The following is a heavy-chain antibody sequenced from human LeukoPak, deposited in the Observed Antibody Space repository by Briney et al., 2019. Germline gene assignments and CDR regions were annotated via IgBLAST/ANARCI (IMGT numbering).Heavy chain of an antibody. D-gene: IGHD2-21*02. CDR3: ATIAEFCGGDCYSEYFQQ. CDR1: GGSITSYY. J-gene: IGHJ1*01. CDR2: IYYSGTT. Sequence: SETLSLTCTVSGGSITSYYWSWLGQPPGKGLEWIGYIYYSGTTNYNPSLKSRVTISVDTSKKQFSLKLSSVTAADTAVYYCATIAEFCGGDCYSEYFQQWGQGTLVTVSS. V-gene: IGHV4-59*08.